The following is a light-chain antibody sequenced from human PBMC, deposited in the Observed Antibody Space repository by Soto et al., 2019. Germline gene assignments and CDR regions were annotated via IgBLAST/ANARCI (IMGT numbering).Light chain of an antibody. V-gene: IGLV2-14*01. CDR1: SSDVGGHNY. Sequence: QSALTQPASVSGSPGQSITISCTGTSSDVGGHNYVSWYQQHPGKAPKLMIYGVSNRPSGVSNRFSGSKSGNTASLTISGLQAEDEADYYCTSYTSFNTPKVFGGGTKLTVL. J-gene: IGLJ2*01. CDR2: GVS. CDR3: TSYTSFNTPKV.